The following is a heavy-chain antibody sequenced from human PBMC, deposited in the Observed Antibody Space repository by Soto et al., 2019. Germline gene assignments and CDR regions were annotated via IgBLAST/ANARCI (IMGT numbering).Heavy chain of an antibody. J-gene: IGHJ6*03. CDR1: GFTFSSYA. D-gene: IGHD4-17*01. CDR3: ANPVTTVTPTMGRYYYMDV. CDR2: ISGSGGST. Sequence: EVQLLESGGGLVQPGGSLRLSCAASGFTFSSYAMSWVRQAPGKGLEWVSAISGSGGSTYYADSVKGRFTISRDNSKNTLYLQMNSLRAEDTAVYYCANPVTTVTPTMGRYYYMDVWGKGTTVTVSS. V-gene: IGHV3-23*01.